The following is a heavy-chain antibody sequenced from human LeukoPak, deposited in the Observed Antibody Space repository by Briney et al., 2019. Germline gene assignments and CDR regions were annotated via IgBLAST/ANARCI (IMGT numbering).Heavy chain of an antibody. D-gene: IGHD3-22*01. CDR3: ATSYDSSGCD. J-gene: IGHJ4*02. CDR1: ALTFDDYG. CDR2: INWNGGRT. V-gene: IGHV3-20*04. Sequence: GGSLRLSCAASALTFDDYGTKWVRQAPGKGLECVSGINWNGGRTGYADSVKGRFTISRDNAKNSLYLQMNNLRAEDTALYYCATSYDSSGCDWGQGTLVTVSS.